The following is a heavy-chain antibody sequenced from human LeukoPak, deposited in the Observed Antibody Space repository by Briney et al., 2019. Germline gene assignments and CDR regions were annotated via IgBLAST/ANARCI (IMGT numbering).Heavy chain of an antibody. Sequence: ASVKVSCKASGYTFTSYGISWVRQAPGQGLEWMGWISAYNGNTNYAQKLQGRVTMTTDTSTSTAYMELRSLRFDDTAVYYCARDGYYYDSSGYPHDAFDIWGQGTMVTVSS. J-gene: IGHJ3*02. CDR3: ARDGYYYDSSGYPHDAFDI. D-gene: IGHD3-22*01. V-gene: IGHV1-18*01. CDR2: ISAYNGNT. CDR1: GYTFTSYG.